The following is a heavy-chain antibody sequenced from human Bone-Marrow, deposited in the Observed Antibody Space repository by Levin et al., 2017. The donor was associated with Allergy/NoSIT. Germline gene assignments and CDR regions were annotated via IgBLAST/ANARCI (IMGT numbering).Heavy chain of an antibody. Sequence: QSGGSLRLSCAASGFTFSNHWMDWVRQAPGKGLEWVANIKPDGSDKYYVGSVKGRFTISRDNAKNSLYLQMDSLRAEDTAVYYCARESQWSRDYWGQGTLVIVSS. J-gene: IGHJ4*02. CDR2: IKPDGSDK. CDR3: ARESQWSRDY. V-gene: IGHV3-7*01. D-gene: IGHD6-19*01. CDR1: GFTFSNHW.